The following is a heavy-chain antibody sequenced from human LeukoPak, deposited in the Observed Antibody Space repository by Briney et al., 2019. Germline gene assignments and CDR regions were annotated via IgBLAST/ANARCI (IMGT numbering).Heavy chain of an antibody. Sequence: ASVKVSCKASGGTFSSYAISWVRQAPGQGLEWMGGIIPIFGTANYAQKFQGRVTITTDESTSTAYMELGSLRSEDTAVYYCARMGYSGNNYYYMDVWGKGTTVTVSS. V-gene: IGHV1-69*05. CDR2: IIPIFGTA. CDR1: GGTFSSYA. D-gene: IGHD5-12*01. J-gene: IGHJ6*03. CDR3: ARMGYSGNNYYYMDV.